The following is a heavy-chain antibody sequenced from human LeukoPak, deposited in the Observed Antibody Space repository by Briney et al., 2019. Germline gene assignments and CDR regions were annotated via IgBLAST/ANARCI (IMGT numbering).Heavy chain of an antibody. V-gene: IGHV1-69*04. CDR2: IIPILGIA. D-gene: IGHD3-22*01. CDR3: ARDIDYYDSSGPAGDAFDI. J-gene: IGHJ3*02. CDR1: GGTFSSYA. Sequence: SVTVSCKASGGTFSSYAISWVRQAPGQGLEWMGRIIPILGIANYAQKFQGRVTITADKSTSTAYMELSSLRSEDTAVYYCARDIDYYDSSGPAGDAFDIWGQGTMVTVSS.